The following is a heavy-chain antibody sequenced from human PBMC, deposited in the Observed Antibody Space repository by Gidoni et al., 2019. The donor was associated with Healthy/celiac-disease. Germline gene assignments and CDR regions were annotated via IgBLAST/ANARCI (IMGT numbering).Heavy chain of an antibody. V-gene: IGHV4-34*01. CDR2: INHSGST. CDR1: GGPFSGYY. CDR3: ARGPIVVVPAAGYYFDY. D-gene: IGHD2-2*01. Sequence: QVQLQQWGAGLLKPSETLSLTCAVYGGPFSGYYWSWIRQPPGKGLEWIGEINHSGSTNYNPSLKSRVTISVDTSKNQFSLKLSSVTAADTAVYYCARGPIVVVPAAGYYFDYWGQGTLVTVSS. J-gene: IGHJ4*02.